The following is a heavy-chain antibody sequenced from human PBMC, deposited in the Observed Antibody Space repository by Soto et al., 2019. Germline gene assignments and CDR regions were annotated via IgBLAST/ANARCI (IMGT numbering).Heavy chain of an antibody. CDR3: ASWKLGGMDV. D-gene: IGHD3-16*01. CDR2: ISSSGSTI. V-gene: IGHV3-48*03. CDR1: GFTFSSYE. J-gene: IGHJ6*02. Sequence: EVQLVESGGGLVQPGGSLRLSCAASGFTFSSYEMNWVRQAPGKGLEWVSYISSSGSTIYYADSVKGRFTISRDNAKNSLYRQMNSLRAEDTAVYYCASWKLGGMDVWGQGTTVTVSS.